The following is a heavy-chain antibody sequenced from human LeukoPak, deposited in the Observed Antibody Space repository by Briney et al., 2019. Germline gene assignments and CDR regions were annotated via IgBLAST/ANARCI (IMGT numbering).Heavy chain of an antibody. CDR1: GYTFTSYG. J-gene: IGHJ6*03. CDR2: ISAYNGNT. Sequence: ASVKVSCKASGYTFTSYGISWVRQAPGQGLEWMGWISAYNGNTNYAQKLQGRVTMTTDTSTSTAYMELRSLRSDDTAVYYCARDMGGYSSSWYSPGYYYYYMDVWGKGTTVTVSS. CDR3: ARDMGGYSSSWYSPGYYYYYMDV. V-gene: IGHV1-18*01. D-gene: IGHD6-13*01.